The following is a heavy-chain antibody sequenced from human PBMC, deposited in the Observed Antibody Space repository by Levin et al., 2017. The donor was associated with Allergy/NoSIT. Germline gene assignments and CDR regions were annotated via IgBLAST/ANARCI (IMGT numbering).Heavy chain of an antibody. Sequence: PGGSLRLSCAVSGFTFTNVWMNWVRQAPGKGLEWVGRIKSKADGETTDYAAPVRGRFTISRDDSKKMLYLQMNSLKTEDTGVYYCTTVKPPPAWDLRFDYWGHGILVTVSS. CDR2: IKSKADGETT. CDR3: TTVKPPPAWDLRFDY. V-gene: IGHV3-15*01. J-gene: IGHJ4*01. CDR1: GFTFTNVW. D-gene: IGHD1-26*01.